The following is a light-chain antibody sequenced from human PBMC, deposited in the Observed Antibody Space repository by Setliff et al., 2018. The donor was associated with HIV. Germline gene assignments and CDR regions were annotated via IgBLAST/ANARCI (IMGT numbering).Light chain of an antibody. J-gene: IGLJ2*01. CDR3: CSYAITGAVL. CDR1: SSDVGAFNH. CDR2: EVT. Sequence: QSVLTQPASVSGSPGQSITISCTGTSSDVGAFNHVSWYQQNPGNAPKLLNYEVTIRPSGISNRFSGFKSGNTASLTISGLQVEDEADYYCCSYAITGAVLFGGGTKVT. V-gene: IGLV2-14*01.